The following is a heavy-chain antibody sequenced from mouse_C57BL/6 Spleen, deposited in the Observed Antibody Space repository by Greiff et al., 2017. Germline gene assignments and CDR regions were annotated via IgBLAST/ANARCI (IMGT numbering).Heavy chain of an antibody. Sequence: EVQLVESGGGLVKPGGSLKLSCAASGFTFSSYAMSWVRQTPEQRLEWVATISAGGSYTYYPDNVKGRFTISRDNAKNNLYLQMSHLKSEDTAMYYCARESYDYWFAYWGQGTLVTVSA. J-gene: IGHJ3*01. V-gene: IGHV5-4*01. D-gene: IGHD2-4*01. CDR3: ARESYDYWFAY. CDR2: ISAGGSYT. CDR1: GFTFSSYA.